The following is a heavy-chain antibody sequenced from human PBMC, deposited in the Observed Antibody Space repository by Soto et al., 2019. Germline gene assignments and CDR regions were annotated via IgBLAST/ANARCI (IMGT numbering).Heavy chain of an antibody. D-gene: IGHD1-1*01. Sequence: GGSLRLSCAASGFTISSNAMYWVRQAPGKGLEWVSAISDRGDTTHYADSVKGRFTISRDTSKNTPYLHLNTLRADDTAVYYCAKDKPGTTSFDYWGQGTLVTVSS. CDR1: GFTISSNA. J-gene: IGHJ4*02. V-gene: IGHV3-23*01. CDR3: AKDKPGTTSFDY. CDR2: ISDRGDTT.